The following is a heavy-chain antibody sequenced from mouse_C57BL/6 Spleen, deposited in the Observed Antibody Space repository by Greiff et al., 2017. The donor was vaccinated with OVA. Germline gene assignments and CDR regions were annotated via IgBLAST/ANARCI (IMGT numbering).Heavy chain of an antibody. V-gene: IGHV3-6*01. Sequence: EVQLQESGPGLVKPSQSLSLTCSVTGYSITSGYYWNCIRQFPGNKLEWMGYISYDGSNNYNPSLKNRISITRDTSKNQFFLKLNSVTTEDTATYYCARAFITTVVATDYFDYWGQGTTLTVSS. J-gene: IGHJ2*01. D-gene: IGHD1-1*01. CDR2: ISYDGSN. CDR3: ARAFITTVVATDYFDY. CDR1: GYSITSGYY.